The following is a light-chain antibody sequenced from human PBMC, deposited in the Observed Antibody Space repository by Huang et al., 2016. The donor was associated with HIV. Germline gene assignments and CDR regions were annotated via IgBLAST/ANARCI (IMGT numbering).Light chain of an antibody. CDR2: DAS. CDR1: QNVGTY. J-gene: IGKJ4*01. Sequence: IRMTQSPSSLSASTGDRVTITCRASQNVGTYLAWYQQRPGRAPVLLIYDASTLQRWGPSRFSGGRSLTVFTLTIGCLQVEDAATYYCQHSDGLSPLTFGGGT. CDR3: QHSDGLSPLT. V-gene: IGKV1-8*01.